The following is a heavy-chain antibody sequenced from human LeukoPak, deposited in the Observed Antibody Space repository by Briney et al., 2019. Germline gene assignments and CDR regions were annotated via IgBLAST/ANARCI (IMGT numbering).Heavy chain of an antibody. CDR1: GGSISSYY. V-gene: IGHV4-59*01. D-gene: IGHD3-10*01. CDR3: ARVVRGADNWFDP. Sequence: TSETLSLTCTVSGGSISSYYWSWIRQPPGKGLEWIGYIYYSGSTNYNPSLKSRVTISVDTSKNQFSLKLSSVTAADTAVYYCARVVRGADNWFDPWGQGTLVTVSS. J-gene: IGHJ5*02. CDR2: IYYSGST.